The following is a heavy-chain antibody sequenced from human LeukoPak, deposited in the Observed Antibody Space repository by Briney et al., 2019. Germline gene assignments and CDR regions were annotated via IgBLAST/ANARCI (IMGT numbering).Heavy chain of an antibody. Sequence: ASVTVSCKASGYTFTSYGISWVRQAPGQGLEWMGWISAYNGNTNYAQKLQCRVTMTTDTSTSTAYMELRSLRSDDTAVYYCARAAWGYSGYDSDYWGQGTLVTVSS. V-gene: IGHV1-18*04. CDR3: ARAAWGYSGYDSDY. CDR1: GYTFTSYG. D-gene: IGHD5-12*01. J-gene: IGHJ4*02. CDR2: ISAYNGNT.